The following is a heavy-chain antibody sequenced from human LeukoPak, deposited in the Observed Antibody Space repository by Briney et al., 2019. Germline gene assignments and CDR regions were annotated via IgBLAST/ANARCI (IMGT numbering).Heavy chain of an antibody. Sequence: GGSLRLSCAASGFTFSSYAMSWVRQAPGKGLEWVSAISGSGGSTYYADSVKGRFTISRDNSRNTLYLQMNSLRAEDTAVYYCAKDRPQYCSGSICDVNFDYWGQGTLITVSS. CDR2: ISGSGGST. V-gene: IGHV3-23*01. CDR3: AKDRPQYCSGSICDVNFDY. J-gene: IGHJ4*02. D-gene: IGHD2-15*01. CDR1: GFTFSSYA.